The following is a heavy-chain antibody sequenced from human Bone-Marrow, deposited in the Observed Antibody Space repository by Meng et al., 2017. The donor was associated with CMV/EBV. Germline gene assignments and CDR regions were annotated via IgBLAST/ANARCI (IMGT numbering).Heavy chain of an antibody. Sequence: SLKISCAASGFTFDDYAMHWVRQAPGKGLEWVSGISWNSGSIGYADSVKGRFTISRDNAKNSLYLQMNSLRAEDMALYYCAITTLVAAFDIWGQGTMVTVSS. D-gene: IGHD3-22*01. J-gene: IGHJ3*02. CDR2: ISWNSGSI. CDR1: GFTFDDYA. V-gene: IGHV3-9*03. CDR3: AITTLVAAFDI.